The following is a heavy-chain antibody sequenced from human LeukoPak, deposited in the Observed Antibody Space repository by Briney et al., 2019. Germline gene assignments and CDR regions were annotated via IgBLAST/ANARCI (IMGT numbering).Heavy chain of an antibody. CDR1: GFTFSSYA. J-gene: IGHJ4*02. CDR2: ISYDGSNR. D-gene: IGHD4-11*01. V-gene: IGHV3-30-3*01. CDR3: ARRLQPYYFDY. Sequence: PGGSLRLSCAASGFTFSSYALHWVRQAPGKGLEWVALISYDGSNRNYADSVKGRFTISRDNSKNTLYLQMNSLRAEDTAVYYCARRLQPYYFDYWGQGTLVTVSS.